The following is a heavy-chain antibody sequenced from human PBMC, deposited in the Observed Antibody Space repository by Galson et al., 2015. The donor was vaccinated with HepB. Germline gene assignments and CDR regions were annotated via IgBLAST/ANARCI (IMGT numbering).Heavy chain of an antibody. Sequence: SLRLSCAASGFTFNGYSMNWVRQAPGKGLEWLSYISSSSSTTIYYADSVKGRFTISRDNAKSSLYLQMNSLRAEDTAVYYCARVPGTIYYYGMDVWGQGTTVTVSS. CDR1: GFTFNGYS. V-gene: IGHV3-48*04. CDR2: ISSSSSTTI. D-gene: IGHD6-13*01. CDR3: ARVPGTIYYYGMDV. J-gene: IGHJ6*02.